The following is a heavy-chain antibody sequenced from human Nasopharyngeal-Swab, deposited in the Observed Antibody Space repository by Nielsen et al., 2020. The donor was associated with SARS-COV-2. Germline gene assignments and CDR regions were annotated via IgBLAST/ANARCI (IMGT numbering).Heavy chain of an antibody. CDR1: GFVFSGSA. J-gene: IGHJ4*02. V-gene: IGHV3-73*01. CDR3: TTDYYFDY. D-gene: IGHD4/OR15-4a*01. CDR2: IGDKAHNYAT. Sequence: GESLKISCAASGFVFSGSAIHWVRQASGKGLEWVGRIGDKAHNYATTYAASVKGRFTIPRDDSKNTAFLQMDSLNTEDTALYYCTTDYYFDYWGQGTLVTVSS.